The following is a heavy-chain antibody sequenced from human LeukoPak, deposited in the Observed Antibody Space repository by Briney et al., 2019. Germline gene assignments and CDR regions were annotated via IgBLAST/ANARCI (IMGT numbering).Heavy chain of an antibody. Sequence: PSQTLSLTCAVSGGSISSGGYSWSWIRQPPGKGLEWIGYIYHSGSTYDNPSLKSRATISVDRSKNQFSLKLSSVTAADTAVYYCARQIVVGPYFDYWGQGTLVTVSS. CDR3: ARQIVVGPYFDY. V-gene: IGHV4-30-2*01. J-gene: IGHJ4*02. D-gene: IGHD3-22*01. CDR2: IYHSGST. CDR1: GGSISSGGYS.